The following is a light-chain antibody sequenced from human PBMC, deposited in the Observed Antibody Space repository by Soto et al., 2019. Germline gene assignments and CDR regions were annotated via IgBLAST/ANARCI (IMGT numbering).Light chain of an antibody. CDR2: GTS. J-gene: IGKJ1*01. Sequence: EIVLTQSPGTLSLSPGEGATLSCRASQTVGTSYLAWYQQHPGQAPRLLIYGTSDRATGIPDRFSGSGSGTDFTLAISRREPEDFAVYYCQQYGSSWTFGQGTKVDIK. V-gene: IGKV3-20*01. CDR1: QTVGTSY. CDR3: QQYGSSWT.